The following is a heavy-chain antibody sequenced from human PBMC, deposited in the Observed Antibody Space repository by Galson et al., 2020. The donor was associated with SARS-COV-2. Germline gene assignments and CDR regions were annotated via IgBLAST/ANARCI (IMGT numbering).Heavy chain of an antibody. Sequence: SGPTLVKPTQTLTLTCTFSGFSLTTSGMGVTWIRQPPGKALEWLALIDWDDDKYYSTSLRTRLTISRDTSKIQVFLTMTNMDPVDTATYYCARMADGYGGYDYGSSPFDDGGQGTLVTVSS. V-gene: IGHV2-70*01. CDR1: GFSLTTSGMG. D-gene: IGHD5-12*01. CDR3: ARMADGYGGYDYGSSPFDD. J-gene: IGHJ4*02. CDR2: IDWDDDK.